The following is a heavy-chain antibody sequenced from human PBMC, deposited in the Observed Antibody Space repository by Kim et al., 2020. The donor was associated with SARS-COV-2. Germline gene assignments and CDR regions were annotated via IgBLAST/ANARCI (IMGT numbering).Heavy chain of an antibody. CDR3: ARDGLGATIGAHFDY. CDR1: GFTFSSYA. D-gene: IGHD1-26*01. Sequence: GGSLRLSCAASGFTFSSYAMHWVRQAPGKGLEWVAVISYDGSNKYYADSVKGRFTISRDNSKNTLYLQMNSLRAEDTAVYYCARDGLGATIGAHFDYWGQGTLVTVSS. J-gene: IGHJ4*02. V-gene: IGHV3-30-3*01. CDR2: ISYDGSNK.